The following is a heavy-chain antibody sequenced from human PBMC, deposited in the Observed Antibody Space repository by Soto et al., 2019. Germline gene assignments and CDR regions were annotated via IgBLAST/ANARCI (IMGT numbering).Heavy chain of an antibody. D-gene: IGHD5-12*01. V-gene: IGHV4-59*01. Sequence: SETLSLTCTVSGGSISIYYWSWIRQPPGKGLEWIGYIYYSGSTNYNPSLKSRVTISVDTSKNQFSLKLSSVTAADTAVYYCARVGRDGYNSFDYWGQGTLVTVSS. CDR1: GGSISIYY. CDR2: IYYSGST. J-gene: IGHJ4*02. CDR3: ARVGRDGYNSFDY.